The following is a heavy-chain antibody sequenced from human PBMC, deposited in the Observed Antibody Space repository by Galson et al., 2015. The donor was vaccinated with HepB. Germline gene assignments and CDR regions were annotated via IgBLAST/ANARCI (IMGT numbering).Heavy chain of an antibody. V-gene: IGHV3-74*01. Sequence: SLRLSCAASGFTFNSSWMHWVRQAPGKGLVWVSRINTDGSSTSYADSVKGRFTISRDNTKNTLYLQMNSLRAEDTAVYYCTREGSPTYYYYYMDVWGKGTTVTVSS. CDR2: INTDGSST. J-gene: IGHJ6*03. CDR1: GFTFNSSW. D-gene: IGHD2-2*01. CDR3: TREGSPTYYYYYMDV.